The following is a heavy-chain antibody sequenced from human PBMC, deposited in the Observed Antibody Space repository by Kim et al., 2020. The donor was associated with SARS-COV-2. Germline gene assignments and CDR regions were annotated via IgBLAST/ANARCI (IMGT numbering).Heavy chain of an antibody. CDR1: GYTFTSYY. CDR2: INPSGGST. J-gene: IGHJ6*02. Sequence: ASVKVSCKASGYTFTSYYMHWVRQAPGQGLEWMGIINPSGGSTSYAQKFQGRVTMTRDTSTSTVYMELSSLRSEDTAVYYCARDFNPLGDFWRQYYYYYYGMVVWGQGTTVTVSS. D-gene: IGHD3-3*01. CDR3: ARDFNPLGDFWRQYYYYYYGMVV. V-gene: IGHV1-46*01.